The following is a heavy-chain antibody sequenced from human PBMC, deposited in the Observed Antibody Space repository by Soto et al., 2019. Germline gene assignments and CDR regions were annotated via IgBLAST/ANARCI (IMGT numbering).Heavy chain of an antibody. D-gene: IGHD3-22*01. V-gene: IGHV1-2*04. J-gene: IGHJ3*01. CDR1: GYTFTGYY. CDR2: INPNSGGA. Sequence: QVHLVQSGAEVKKPGASVTVSCRASGYTFTGYYIHWVRQVPGQGLEWMGWINPNSGGANIAQKFQGWVTRTRDTSTTTTYMELSSLRSNDTAVYYCARDYYDGSAFYGWEFWGQGTMVTVAA. CDR3: ARDYYDGSAFYGWEF.